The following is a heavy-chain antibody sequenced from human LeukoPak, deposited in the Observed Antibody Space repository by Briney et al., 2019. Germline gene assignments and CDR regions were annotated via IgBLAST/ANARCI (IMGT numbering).Heavy chain of an antibody. CDR3: AKESPYFDY. Sequence: PGGSLRLSCAASGFTFSSYAMTWVRQAPGKGLEWVSVISGSGDATYYADSVKGRFTISRDNSKNTLSLQMNSLRAEDTAVYYCAKESPYFDYWGQGTLVTVSS. V-gene: IGHV3-23*01. J-gene: IGHJ4*02. CDR2: ISGSGDAT. CDR1: GFTFSSYA.